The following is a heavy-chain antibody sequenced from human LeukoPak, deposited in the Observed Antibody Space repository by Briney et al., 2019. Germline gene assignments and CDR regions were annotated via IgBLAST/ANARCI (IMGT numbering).Heavy chain of an antibody. Sequence: PSQPLSITCTVSGASISSGGYYWSWLRQHPGKGLEWIGYIYYSGSTYYNPSLKSRFTISVDTSKNQFSLKLSSVTAADTAVYYCARQQLVRVYYFDYWGQGTLITVSS. CDR1: GASISSGGYY. CDR3: ARQQLVRVYYFDY. V-gene: IGHV4-31*02. J-gene: IGHJ4*02. D-gene: IGHD6-13*01. CDR2: IYYSGST.